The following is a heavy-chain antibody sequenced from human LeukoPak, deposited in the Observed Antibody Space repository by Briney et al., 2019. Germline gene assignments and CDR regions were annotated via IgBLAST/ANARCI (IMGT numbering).Heavy chain of an antibody. CDR3: ASHRRFGEGDWFDP. Sequence: GASVKVSCKASGGTFSSYAISWVRQAPGQGLEWMGGIIPIFGTANYAQKFQGRVTITTDESTSTAYMELSSLRSEDTAVYYCASHRRFGEGDWFDPWGQGTLVTVSS. CDR2: IIPIFGTA. V-gene: IGHV1-69*05. J-gene: IGHJ5*02. D-gene: IGHD3-10*01. CDR1: GGTFSSYA.